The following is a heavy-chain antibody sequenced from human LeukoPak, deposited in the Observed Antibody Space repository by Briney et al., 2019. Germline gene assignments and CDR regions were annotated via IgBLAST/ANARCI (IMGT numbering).Heavy chain of an antibody. D-gene: IGHD1-26*01. Sequence: ASVQVSCKASGGTFSSYAISWVRQAPGQGLEWMGWIDAYNDNTSYPQHLQGRVTMTTDTSTSTAYMELRSLRSDDTAVYYCAREGIVGATIDGSNWFDPWGQGTLVTVSS. V-gene: IGHV1-18*01. CDR2: IDAYNDNT. CDR3: AREGIVGATIDGSNWFDP. J-gene: IGHJ5*02. CDR1: GGTFSSYA.